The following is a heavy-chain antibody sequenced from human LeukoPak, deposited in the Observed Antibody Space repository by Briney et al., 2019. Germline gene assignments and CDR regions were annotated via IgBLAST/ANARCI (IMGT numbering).Heavy chain of an antibody. D-gene: IGHD3-22*01. V-gene: IGHV1-8*03. CDR1: GYTFTSYD. CDR2: MNPNSGNT. J-gene: IGHJ4*02. CDR3: ARVPYYYDSSGYLR. Sequence: ASVKVSCKASGYTFTSYDINWVRQATGQGLEWMGWMNPNSGNTGYVQKFQGRVTITRNTSISTVYMELSSLRSEDTAVYYCARVPYYYDSSGYLRWGQGTLVTVSS.